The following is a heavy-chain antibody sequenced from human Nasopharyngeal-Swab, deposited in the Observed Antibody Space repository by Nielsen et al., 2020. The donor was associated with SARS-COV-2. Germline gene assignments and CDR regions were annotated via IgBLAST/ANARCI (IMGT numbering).Heavy chain of an antibody. CDR1: GFTLRSYD. CDR3: ARKQLCIRGTRCLDAFDI. CDR2: IASSGAT. V-gene: IGHV3-13*01. J-gene: IGHJ3*02. D-gene: IGHD2-2*01. Sequence: GESLKISCAASGFTLRSYDVHWVRQTTGEGLEWVSVIASSGATSYLDSVKGRFTVSRDNVKNSVYLQMNSLRAGDTAVYYCARKQLCIRGTRCLDAFDIWGQGTMVTVSS.